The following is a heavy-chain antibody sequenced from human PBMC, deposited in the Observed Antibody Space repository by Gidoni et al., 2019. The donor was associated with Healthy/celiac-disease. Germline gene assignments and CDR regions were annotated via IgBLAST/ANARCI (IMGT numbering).Heavy chain of an antibody. V-gene: IGHV2-70*01. CDR3: ARNYGSGSTYYYYGMDV. J-gene: IGHJ6*02. CDR2: IDWDDDK. D-gene: IGHD3-10*01. CDR1: GFSLSTSGMC. Sequence: QVTLRESGPALVKPTQTLQLTCTFSGFSLSTSGMCVSWIRQPPGKALEWLALIDWDDDKYYSTSLKTRLTISKDTSKNQVVLTMTNMDPVDTATYYCARNYGSGSTYYYYGMDVWGQGTTVTVSS.